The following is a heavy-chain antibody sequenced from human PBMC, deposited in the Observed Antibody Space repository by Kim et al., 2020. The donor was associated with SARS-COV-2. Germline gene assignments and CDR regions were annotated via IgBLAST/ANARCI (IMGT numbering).Heavy chain of an antibody. CDR3: ARDREPYCSGGTCYGMDV. J-gene: IGHJ6*02. CDR2: INPNSGFT. Sequence: ASVKVSCRASGYTFIDKYIHWVRQAPGRGLEWLGRINPNSGFTGYAQQFKGRVTVTRDTSSGTAYMEITGLRFDDTAVYYCARDREPYCSGGTCYGMDVWGQGTAVTVSS. CDR1: GYTFIDKY. D-gene: IGHD2-15*01. V-gene: IGHV1-2*06.